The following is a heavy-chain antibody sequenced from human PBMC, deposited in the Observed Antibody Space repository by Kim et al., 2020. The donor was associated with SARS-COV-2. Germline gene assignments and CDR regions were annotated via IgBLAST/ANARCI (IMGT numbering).Heavy chain of an antibody. CDR2: T. CDR3: AIIGVGSPFDY. V-gene: IGHV1-8*01. J-gene: IGHJ4*02. D-gene: IGHD2-15*01. Sequence: TGYAQKFQGGVTMTRNTSISTAYMGLGSLRSEDTAVYYCAIIGVGSPFDYWGQGTLVTVSS.